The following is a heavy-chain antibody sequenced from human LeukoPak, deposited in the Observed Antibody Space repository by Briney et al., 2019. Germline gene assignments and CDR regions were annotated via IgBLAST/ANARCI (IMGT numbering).Heavy chain of an antibody. V-gene: IGHV4-39*01. CDR3: YKGRTAKTEFEY. CDR2: IYYSGSP. D-gene: IGHD1-26*01. J-gene: IGHJ4*02. CDR1: GGSLRNNNYY. Sequence: PSETLSFTFTVSGGSLRNNNYYWSWIRQPPGKGLECIGSIYYSGSPYYNPSLKSRVTISVDTSKNQFSLTLSSVTDASAAVYYLYKGRTAKTEFEYRGPGTLVTVSS.